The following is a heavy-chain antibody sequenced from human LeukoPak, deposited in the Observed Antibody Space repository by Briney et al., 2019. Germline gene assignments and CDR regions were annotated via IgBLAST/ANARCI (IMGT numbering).Heavy chain of an antibody. Sequence: GGSLRLSCAASGFTFSSYAMSWVRQAPGKGLEWVSAISGSGGSTYYADSVKGRFTISRDNSKNTLYLQMNSLRAEDTAVYYCARGEVPSTSWYTIDSWGQGTLVTVSS. CDR2: ISGSGGST. D-gene: IGHD6-13*01. CDR3: ARGEVPSTSWYTIDS. V-gene: IGHV3-23*01. J-gene: IGHJ4*02. CDR1: GFTFSSYA.